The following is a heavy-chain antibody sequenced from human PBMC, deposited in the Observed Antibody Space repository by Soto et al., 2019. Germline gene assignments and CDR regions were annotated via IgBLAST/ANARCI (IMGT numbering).Heavy chain of an antibody. D-gene: IGHD3-10*01. J-gene: IGHJ4*02. V-gene: IGHV1-18*01. CDR3: AREMVRGVGSDY. CDR1: GYTFTSYG. Sequence: QVQLVQSGAEVKKPGASVKVSCKASGYTFTSYGLSWVRQAPGKGLEWMGWNSTYTGNTKYAQKLQGRVTMTTDTSTSTAYKYLRSLRCDDTAVFCCAREMVRGVGSDYWGQGTLVTVSP. CDR2: NSTYTGNT.